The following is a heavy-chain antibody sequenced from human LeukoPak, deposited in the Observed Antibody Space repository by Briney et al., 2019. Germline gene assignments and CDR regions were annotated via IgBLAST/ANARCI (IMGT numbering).Heavy chain of an antibody. CDR2: IYYSGST. J-gene: IGHJ6*02. Sequence: SETLSLTCTVSGGSISSSSYYWGWIRQPPGKGLKWIGSIYYSGSTYYNPSLKSRVTISVDTSKNQFSLKLSSVTAADTAVYYCARGYSSSWPYHYYYYGMDVWGQGTTVTVSS. CDR1: GGSISSSSYY. CDR3: ARGYSSSWPYHYYYYGMDV. V-gene: IGHV4-39*01. D-gene: IGHD6-13*01.